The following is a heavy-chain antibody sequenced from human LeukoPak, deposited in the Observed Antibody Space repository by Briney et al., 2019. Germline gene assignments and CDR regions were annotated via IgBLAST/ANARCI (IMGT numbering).Heavy chain of an antibody. Sequence: GGTLRLSCAASGFTFSRFGMSWVRQAPGKGLEWVSAISGSGGSIYYADSVKGRFTISRDNSKNTLYLQMNSLRAEDTAVYYCAKIGGSYGWGQGTLVTVSS. J-gene: IGHJ4*02. CDR2: ISGSGGSI. V-gene: IGHV3-23*01. CDR1: GFTFSRFG. D-gene: IGHD1-26*01. CDR3: AKIGGSYG.